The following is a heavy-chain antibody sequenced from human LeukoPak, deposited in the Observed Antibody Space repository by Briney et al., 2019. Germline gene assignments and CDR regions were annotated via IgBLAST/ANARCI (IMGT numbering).Heavy chain of an antibody. CDR3: ARDQRPVALDY. D-gene: IGHD6-19*01. CDR1: GFTFSSYA. J-gene: IGHJ4*02. V-gene: IGHV3-30*04. Sequence: GGSLRLSCAASGFTFSSYAMHWVRQAPGKGLEWVAVISYDGSNKYYADSVKGRFTISRDNSKNTLYLQMNRLRAEDTAVYYCARDQRPVALDYWGQGTLVTVSS. CDR2: ISYDGSNK.